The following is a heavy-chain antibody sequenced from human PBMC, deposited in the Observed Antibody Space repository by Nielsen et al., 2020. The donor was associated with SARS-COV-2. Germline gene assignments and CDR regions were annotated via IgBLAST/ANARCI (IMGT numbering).Heavy chain of an antibody. CDR3: ARDNVGSPERYYYGMDV. V-gene: IGHV1-69*04. CDR1: GGTFSSYT. Sequence: SVKVSCKASGGTFSSYTISWVRQAPGQGLEWMGRIIPILGIANYAQKFQGRVTITADKSTSTAYMELSSLRSEDTAVYYCARDNVGSPERYYYGMDVWGQGTTVTVSS. D-gene: IGHD3-16*01. J-gene: IGHJ6*02. CDR2: IIPILGIA.